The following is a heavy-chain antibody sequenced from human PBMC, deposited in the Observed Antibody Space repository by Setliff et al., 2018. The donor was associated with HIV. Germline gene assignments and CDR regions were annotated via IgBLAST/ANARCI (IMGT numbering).Heavy chain of an antibody. CDR2: ISGDTGDI. CDR3: AIDGLSYNILPGSIAYFHSGMDV. J-gene: IGHJ6*02. V-gene: IGHV1-18*01. Sequence: GASVKVSCKASGYTISAHGVSWVRHVPGHGLEWMGWISGDTGDIKYSQRFEGRLTMTTETSTNTAYMELRILRSDDTAVYYCAIDGLSYNILPGSIAYFHSGMDVWGQGTTVTVSS. D-gene: IGHD3-9*01. CDR1: GYTISAHG.